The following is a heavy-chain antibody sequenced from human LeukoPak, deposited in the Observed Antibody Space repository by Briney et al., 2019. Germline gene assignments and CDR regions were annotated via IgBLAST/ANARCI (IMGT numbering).Heavy chain of an antibody. J-gene: IGHJ5*02. CDR2: IYPADSQT. V-gene: IGHV5-51*01. D-gene: IGHD1-14*01. CDR1: GYSFTTYW. Sequence: GESLKISCKGSGYSFTTYWIGWVRQVPGKGLEWMGIIYPADSQTHYTPPFQGQVAISVDGSTSTAYLQWSSLKASDTAVYYCAWRKYFSTWFEPWGQGTLVTVSS. CDR3: AWRKYFSTWFEP.